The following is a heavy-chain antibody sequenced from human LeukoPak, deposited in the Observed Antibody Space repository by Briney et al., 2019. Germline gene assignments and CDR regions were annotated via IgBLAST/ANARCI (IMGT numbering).Heavy chain of an antibody. CDR1: GFSFSSYD. CDR2: ISYDGSNK. D-gene: IGHD5-18*01. J-gene: IGHJ4*02. V-gene: IGHV3-30-3*01. CDR3: ARDSPGYSYGFLGY. Sequence: GGSLRLSCAASGFSFSSYDMSWVRQAPGKGLEWVAVISYDGSNKYYADSVKGRFTISRDNSKNTLYLQMNSLRAEDTAVYYCARDSPGYSYGFLGYWGQGTLVTVSS.